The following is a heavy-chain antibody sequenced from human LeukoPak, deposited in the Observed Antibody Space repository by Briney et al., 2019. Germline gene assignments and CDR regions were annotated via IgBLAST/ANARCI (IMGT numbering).Heavy chain of an antibody. D-gene: IGHD6-13*01. Sequence: GGSLRLSCAASGFAFSSFSMNWVRQAPGEGLEWVSYISSSSSTIYYADSVKGRFTISRDNAKNSLYLQMNSLRAEDTAVYYCARESSAAPDYWGQGTLVTVSS. CDR3: ARESSAAPDY. CDR1: GFAFSSFS. V-gene: IGHV3-48*01. J-gene: IGHJ4*02. CDR2: ISSSSSTI.